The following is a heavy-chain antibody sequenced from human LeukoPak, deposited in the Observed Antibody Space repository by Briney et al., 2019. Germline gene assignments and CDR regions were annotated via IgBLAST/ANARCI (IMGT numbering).Heavy chain of an antibody. J-gene: IGHJ4*01. D-gene: IGHD6-19*01. CDR3: ARAGSSGSFDS. CDR2: ISYDGYNK. V-gene: IGHV3-30*04. Sequence: SGRSLRLSCAASGFTFSNYAMHWVRQAPGKGLEWVALISYDGYNKYYGDSVKGRFTISRDNSKNTLYLQMNSLRTDDTAIYFCARAGSSGSFDSWGHGTLVTVSS. CDR1: GFTFSNYA.